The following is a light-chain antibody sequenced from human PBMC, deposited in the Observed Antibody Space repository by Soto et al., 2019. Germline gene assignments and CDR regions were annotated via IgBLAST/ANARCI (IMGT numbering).Light chain of an antibody. CDR2: EGR. V-gene: IGLV2-23*01. CDR1: SSDVGNY. J-gene: IGLJ2*01. Sequence: QSALTQPASVSGSPGQSITISCTGTSSDVGNYVSWYQQHPGKAPKLKIYEGRKRPSGVSNRFSGSGSGNTASLTISGLQAEDEAAYFCCSSEKTSVVFGGGTKLTVL. CDR3: CSSEKTSVV.